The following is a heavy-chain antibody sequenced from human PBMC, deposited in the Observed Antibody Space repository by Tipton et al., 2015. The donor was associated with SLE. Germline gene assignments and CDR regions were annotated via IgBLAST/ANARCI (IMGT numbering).Heavy chain of an antibody. J-gene: IGHJ4*02. V-gene: IGHV3-74*01. CDR2: INSDGSST. CDR1: GFTFSSYW. D-gene: IGHD3-10*01. CDR3: ARGERFGELNVGDY. Sequence: LSLTCAASGFTFSSYWMHWVRQAPGKGLVWVSRINSDGSSTSYADSVKGRFTISRDNAKNTLYLQMNSLRAEDTAVYYCARGERFGELNVGDYWGQGTLVTVSS.